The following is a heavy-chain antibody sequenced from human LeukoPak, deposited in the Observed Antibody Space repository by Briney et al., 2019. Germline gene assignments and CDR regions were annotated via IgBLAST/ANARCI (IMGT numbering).Heavy chain of an antibody. J-gene: IGHJ4*02. V-gene: IGHV3-23*01. CDR2: ISGYSVTT. CDR3: AKAVAAAGYYFEY. D-gene: IGHD6-13*01. CDR1: GFTFSNSA. Sequence: GGSLRLSCAASGFTFSNSAMSWVRQSPGKGLEWVSFISGYSVTTYYADSVQGRFTVSRDNSKNTLYLQMNSLRAEDTAVYYCAKAVAAAGYYFEYWGQGILVTVSS.